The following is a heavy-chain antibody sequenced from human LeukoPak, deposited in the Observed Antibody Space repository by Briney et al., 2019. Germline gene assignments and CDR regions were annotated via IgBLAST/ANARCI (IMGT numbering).Heavy chain of an antibody. D-gene: IGHD3-3*01. CDR2: IRYDGSNK. Sequence: GGSLRLSCAASGFTFSSYGMHWVRQAPGKGLEWVAFIRYDGSNKYYADSVKGRFTISRDNSKNTLYLQMNSLRAEDTAVYYCAKDLRDKFFWCGYPPDYWGQGTLVTVSS. V-gene: IGHV3-30*02. CDR1: GFTFSSYG. J-gene: IGHJ4*02. CDR3: AKDLRDKFFWCGYPPDY.